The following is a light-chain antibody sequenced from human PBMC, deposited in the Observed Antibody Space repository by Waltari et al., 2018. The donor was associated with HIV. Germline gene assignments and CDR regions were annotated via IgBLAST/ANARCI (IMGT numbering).Light chain of an antibody. CDR2: GNS. CDR3: QSYDSSLSGSV. V-gene: IGLV1-40*01. Sequence: QSVLTQPPSVSGAPGPRVTISCTGSRSHIRAGYDVPLYQQLPGTAPKLLIYGNSNRPSGVPDRFSGSKSGTSASLAITGLQAEDEADYYCQSYDSSLSGSVFGGGTKLTVL. J-gene: IGLJ2*01. CDR1: RSHIRAGYD.